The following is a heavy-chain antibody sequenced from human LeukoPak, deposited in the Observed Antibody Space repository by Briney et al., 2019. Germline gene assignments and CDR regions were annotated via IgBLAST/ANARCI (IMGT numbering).Heavy chain of an antibody. CDR3: ARGPKLTGATMDV. D-gene: IGHD1-7*01. J-gene: IGHJ6*03. CDR1: GGTFSSYA. Sequence: SVKVSCKASGGTFSSYAISWVRQAPGQGLEWMGGIIPIFGTANYAQKFQGRVTITTDESTSTAYMELSSLRSEDTAVYYCARGPKLTGATMDVWGKGTTVTVSS. CDR2: IIPIFGTA. V-gene: IGHV1-69*05.